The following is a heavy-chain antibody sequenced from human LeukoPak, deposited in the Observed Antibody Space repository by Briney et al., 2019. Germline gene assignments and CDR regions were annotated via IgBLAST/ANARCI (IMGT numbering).Heavy chain of an antibody. Sequence: PSETLSLTCAVYGGSFSGYYWSWIRQPPGKGLEWIGEINHSGSTNYNPSLKSRVTISVDTSKNQFSLKLSSVTAADTAVYDCARVPPYYAFSIDYWGQGNLVTVSS. D-gene: IGHD3-3*01. CDR3: ARVPPYYAFSIDY. CDR2: INHSGST. V-gene: IGHV4-34*01. J-gene: IGHJ4*02. CDR1: GGSFSGYY.